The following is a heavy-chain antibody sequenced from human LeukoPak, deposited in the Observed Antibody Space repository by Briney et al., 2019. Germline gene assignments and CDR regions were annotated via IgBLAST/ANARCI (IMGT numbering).Heavy chain of an antibody. Sequence: PSETLSLTCTVSGGSISSYYWSWIRQPPGKGLEWIGYIYYSGSTNYNPSLKSRVTISVDTSKNQFSLKLSSVTAADTAVYYCARGGTVGAPYNWFDPWGQGTLVTVSS. CDR2: IYYSGST. CDR3: ARGGTVGAPYNWFDP. J-gene: IGHJ5*02. CDR1: GGSISSYY. V-gene: IGHV4-59*01. D-gene: IGHD1-26*01.